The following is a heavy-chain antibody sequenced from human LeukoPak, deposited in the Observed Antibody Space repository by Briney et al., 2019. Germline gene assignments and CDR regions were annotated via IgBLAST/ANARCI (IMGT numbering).Heavy chain of an antibody. CDR1: GGSIINYY. Sequence: SETLSLTCTVSGGSIINYYWSWVRQPAGKGLEWIGRIYTSGTTYYNPSLQSRLTMSVDTSKNQFSLRLSSVTAADTAVYYCARDLGSYFYGVDVWGQGITVTVSS. CDR2: IYTSGTT. J-gene: IGHJ6*02. D-gene: IGHD6-25*01. CDR3: ARDLGSYFYGVDV. V-gene: IGHV4-4*07.